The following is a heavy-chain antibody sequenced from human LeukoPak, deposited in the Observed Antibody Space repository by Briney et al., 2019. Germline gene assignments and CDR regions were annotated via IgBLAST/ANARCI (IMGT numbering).Heavy chain of an antibody. J-gene: IGHJ4*02. CDR1: GFTFSSCG. D-gene: IGHD3-22*01. CDR3: AKDGQHYDRKPYYFDY. V-gene: IGHV3-30*18. CDR2: ISYDGSNK. Sequence: PGRSLRLSCAASGFTFSSCGMHWVRQAPGKGLEWVAVISYDGSNKYYADSVKGRFTISRDNSKNTLYLQMNSLRAEDTAVYYCAKDGQHYDRKPYYFDYWGQGTLVTVSS.